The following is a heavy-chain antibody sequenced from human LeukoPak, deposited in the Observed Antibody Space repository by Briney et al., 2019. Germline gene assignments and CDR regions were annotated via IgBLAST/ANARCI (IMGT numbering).Heavy chain of an antibody. CDR3: ARLCDYYDSSGYYVPDAFDI. J-gene: IGHJ3*02. CDR2: IYPGDSDT. CDR1: GYSFTSYW. D-gene: IGHD3-22*01. Sequence: GESLKISCKGSGYSFTSYWIGWVRQMPGKGLEWMGIIYPGDSDTRYSPSFQGQVTISADKSISTAYLQWSSLKASDTAMYYCARLCDYYDSSGYYVPDAFDIWGQGTMVTVSS. V-gene: IGHV5-51*01.